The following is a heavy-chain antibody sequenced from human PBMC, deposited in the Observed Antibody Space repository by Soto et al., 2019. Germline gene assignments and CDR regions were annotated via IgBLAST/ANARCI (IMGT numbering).Heavy chain of an antibody. V-gene: IGHV4-31*03. D-gene: IGHD2-2*01. J-gene: IGHJ6*02. CDR1: GGSISSGGYY. CDR3: ARNRYCSSTSCYSLGWFYGMDV. Sequence: SEALSLTCTASGGSISSGGYYWSWIRQHPGKGLEWIGYIYYSGSTYYNPSLKSRVTISVDTSKNQFSLKLSSVTAADTAVYYCARNRYCSSTSCYSLGWFYGMDVWGQGTTVTVSS. CDR2: IYYSGST.